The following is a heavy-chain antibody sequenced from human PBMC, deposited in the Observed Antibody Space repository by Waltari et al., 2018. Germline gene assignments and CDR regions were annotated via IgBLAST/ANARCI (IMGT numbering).Heavy chain of an antibody. Sequence: QVQLVQSGAGVKKPGSSVTVSCKASGGPLSSSAISWVRRAPGQGLEWMGGIIPIFGTANYAQKFQGRVTITTDESTSTAYMELSSLRSEDTAVYYCARELELRKTKYEYWGQGTLVTVSS. CDR3: ARELELRKTKYEY. CDR2: IIPIFGTA. CDR1: GGPLSSSA. V-gene: IGHV1-69*05. J-gene: IGHJ4*02. D-gene: IGHD1-7*01.